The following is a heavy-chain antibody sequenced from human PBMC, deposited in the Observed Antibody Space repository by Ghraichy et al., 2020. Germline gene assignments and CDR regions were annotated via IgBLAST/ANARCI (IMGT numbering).Heavy chain of an antibody. Sequence: SETLSLTCTVSGGSIGSTLSYWGWIRQPPGKGLEWIVTIYHSGSTYYNPSLRTRVTISVDSSKSQFSLRLSSVAAADTAVYYCARHRRDVVAATTFFDYWGQGILVTVSS. D-gene: IGHD2-15*01. CDR2: IYHSGST. CDR3: ARHRRDVVAATTFFDY. V-gene: IGHV4-39*01. J-gene: IGHJ4*02. CDR1: GGSIGSTLSY.